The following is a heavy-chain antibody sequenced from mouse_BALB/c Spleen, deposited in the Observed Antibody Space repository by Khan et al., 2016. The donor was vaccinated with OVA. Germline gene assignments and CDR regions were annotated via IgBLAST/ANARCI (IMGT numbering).Heavy chain of an antibody. CDR1: GYTFTSYV. D-gene: IGHD3-3*01. V-gene: IGHV1S136*01. J-gene: IGHJ2*01. Sequence: EVQLQQPGPELVKPGASVKMSCKASGYTFTSYVMHWVKQKPGQGLEWIGYIYPYNDDTKYNEKFKGKATLTSDKSSSTAYMEVSSQPSEDSVFDSSAKVYRADVYFDSWGEGTTLTGSS. CDR3: AKVYRADVYFDS. CDR2: IYPYNDDT.